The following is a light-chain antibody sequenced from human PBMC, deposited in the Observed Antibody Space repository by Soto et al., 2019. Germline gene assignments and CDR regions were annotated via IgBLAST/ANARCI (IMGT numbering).Light chain of an antibody. Sequence: EIVMTQSPATLSVSPGERATLSCRASQSVGSYLAWYRQKPGQAPSLLMYGASNRATGIPERFSGTGSGTDFTLTISRLEPEDFAVYYCQQYGSSPRTFGQGTKVDIK. J-gene: IGKJ1*01. V-gene: IGKV3-20*01. CDR3: QQYGSSPRT. CDR1: QSVGSY. CDR2: GAS.